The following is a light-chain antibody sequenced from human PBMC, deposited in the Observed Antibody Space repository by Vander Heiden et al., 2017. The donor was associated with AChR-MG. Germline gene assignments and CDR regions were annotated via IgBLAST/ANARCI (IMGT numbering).Light chain of an antibody. CDR3: QQYYSTRT. V-gene: IGKV4-1*01. CDR2: LAS. CDR1: QSILDSGNKKYS. Sequence: DIVMTQSPDSLAVSLGERATINCKSSQSILDSGNKKYSLAWYQQKPGQPPKLLIYLASIREFGVTDRFGGAASGTDFTLTINNLQAEDVAVYYCQQYYSTRTFGQGTKVEIK. J-gene: IGKJ1*01.